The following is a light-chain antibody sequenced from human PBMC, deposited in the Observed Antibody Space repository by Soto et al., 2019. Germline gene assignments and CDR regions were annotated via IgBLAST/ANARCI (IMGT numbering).Light chain of an antibody. V-gene: IGKV3-11*01. CDR3: QQRSNWPLT. CDR2: DTS. CDR1: QSVNTF. Sequence: EIVLTQSPATLSLSPGERATLSCRASQSVNTFLAWYQQKPGQSPRLLIYDTSFRATGVPTRFSGSGSGTGFSLTISSLEPEDFAIYYCQQRSNWPLTFGGGTKVEIK. J-gene: IGKJ4*01.